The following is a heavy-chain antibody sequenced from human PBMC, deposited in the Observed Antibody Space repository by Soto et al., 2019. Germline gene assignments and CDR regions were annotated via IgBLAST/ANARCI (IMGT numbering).Heavy chain of an antibody. CDR1: GSTFTRYG. CDR2: TRXYNGNX. Sequence: XSVKXSCKASGSTFTRYGISWVRQAPGQVLECMGWTRXYNGNXNYAKKIQGRXXMTADKSXXKASMELRRMRSHHTAVYYCARDIAAAVRYFQHCGQGTLVTVSS. D-gene: IGHD6-13*01. CDR3: ARDIAAAVRYFQH. V-gene: IGHV1-18*01. J-gene: IGHJ1*01.